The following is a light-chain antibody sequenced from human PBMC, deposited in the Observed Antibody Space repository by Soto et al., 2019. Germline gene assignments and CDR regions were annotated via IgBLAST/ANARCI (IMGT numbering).Light chain of an antibody. V-gene: IGKV3-11*01. CDR1: QDVTNS. CDR3: QQRSNWPPKYT. CDR2: DAS. J-gene: IGKJ2*01. Sequence: EILMTQSPATLSLSPGEGVTLSCRAAQDVTNSVAWYQQKSGQAPRLLIYDASARASGVSARFSGSGSGTDFTLTISSLEPEDFAVYYCQQRSNWPPKYTFGQGTKLEIK.